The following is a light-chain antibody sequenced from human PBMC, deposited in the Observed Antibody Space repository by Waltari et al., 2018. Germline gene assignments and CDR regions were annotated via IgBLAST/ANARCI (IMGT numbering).Light chain of an antibody. V-gene: IGKV1-5*03. Sequence: DIQMTQSPSTLSASVGDRVTITCRASPSISSWLAWYQQKPGKAPKLLIYKASSLDSGVPSRFRCSGSWTEFTLTISSLQPDDFATYYCQQYNSLSTFRGGTNVEIK. CDR3: QQYNSLST. CDR2: KAS. CDR1: PSISSW. J-gene: IGKJ4*01.